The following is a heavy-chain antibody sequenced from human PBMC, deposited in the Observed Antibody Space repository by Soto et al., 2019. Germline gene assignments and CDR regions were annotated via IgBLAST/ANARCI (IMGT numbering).Heavy chain of an antibody. D-gene: IGHD1-26*01. CDR1: GDSVSSNSAA. CDR3: ARRYGGNFDY. J-gene: IGHJ4*02. V-gene: IGHV6-1*01. CDR2: TYYRSKWYN. Sequence: SQTLSLTCAISGDSVSSNSAAWNWIRQSPSRGLEWLGRTYYRSKWYNDYAVSVKSRITINPDRSKNQSSLKLSSVTAADTAVYYCARRYGGNFDYWGQGTLVTVSS.